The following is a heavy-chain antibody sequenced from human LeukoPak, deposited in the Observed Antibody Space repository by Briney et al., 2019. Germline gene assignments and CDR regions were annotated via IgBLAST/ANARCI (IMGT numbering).Heavy chain of an antibody. Sequence: PGGSLRLPCAASGFTFSSYAMSWVRQAPGKGLEWVSAISGSGGSSYYADSVKGRFTIYRDNSKNTLYLQMNSLRGEDTAVYYCAKDRGSGWYNFDYWGQGTLVTVSS. CDR3: AKDRGSGWYNFDY. D-gene: IGHD6-19*01. CDR1: GFTFSSYA. V-gene: IGHV3-23*01. CDR2: ISGSGGSS. J-gene: IGHJ4*02.